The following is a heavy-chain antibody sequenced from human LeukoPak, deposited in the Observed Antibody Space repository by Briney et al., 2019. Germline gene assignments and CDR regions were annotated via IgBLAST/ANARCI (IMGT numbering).Heavy chain of an antibody. CDR1: GGSISSYY. CDR3: VRGNSNPAKIGYFDN. Sequence: PSETLSLTCTVSGGSISSYYWSWIRQPAGKGLEWIGHIYTSGSTNYNPSLKSRVTMSVDTSKNQFSLKLSSVTAADTAVYYCVRGNSNPAKIGYFDNWGQGTLVTVSS. D-gene: IGHD2-2*01. J-gene: IGHJ4*02. V-gene: IGHV4-4*07. CDR2: IYTSGST.